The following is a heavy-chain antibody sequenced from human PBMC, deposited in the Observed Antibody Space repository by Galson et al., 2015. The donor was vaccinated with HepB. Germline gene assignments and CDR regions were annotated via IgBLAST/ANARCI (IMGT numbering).Heavy chain of an antibody. V-gene: IGHV3-30-3*01. CDR1: GFTFSSYA. CDR2: ISYDGSNK. Sequence: SLRLSCAASGFTFSSYAMHWVRQAPGKGLEWVAVISYDGSNKYYADSVKGRFTISRDNSKNTLYLQMNSLRAEDTAVYYCARPRVDTAMVFDYWGQGTLVTVSS. CDR3: ARPRVDTAMVFDY. J-gene: IGHJ4*02. D-gene: IGHD5-18*01.